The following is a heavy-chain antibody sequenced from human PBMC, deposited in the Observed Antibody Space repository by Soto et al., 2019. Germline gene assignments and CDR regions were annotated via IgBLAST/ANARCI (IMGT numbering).Heavy chain of an antibody. Sequence: SQTLSLTCAISGDSVSSTSTAWSWIRQSPSRGLEWLGRTYYRSKWYSDYVVSVKSRITINADTSKNQFSLQLNSVTPEDTAVYYCARGSYYSGWVWGQGTLVTVSS. V-gene: IGHV6-1*01. CDR1: GDSVSSTSTA. D-gene: IGHD6-19*01. J-gene: IGHJ4*02. CDR3: ARGSYYSGWV. CDR2: TYYRSKWYS.